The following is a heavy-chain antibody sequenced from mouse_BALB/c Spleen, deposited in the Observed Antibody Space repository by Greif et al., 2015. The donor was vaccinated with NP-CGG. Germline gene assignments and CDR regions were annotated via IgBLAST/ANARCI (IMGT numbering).Heavy chain of an antibody. CDR2: IWSDGST. CDR3: ARHHYYGSSYAMDY. CDR1: GFSLTSYG. V-gene: IGHV2-6-2*01. J-gene: IGHJ4*01. Sequence: VQVVESGPDLVAPSQSLSITCTVSGFSLTSYGVHWVRQPPGKGLEWLVVIWSDGSTTYNSALKSRLSISKDNSKSQVFLKMNSLQTDDTAMYYCARHHYYGSSYAMDYWGQGTSVTVSS. D-gene: IGHD1-1*01.